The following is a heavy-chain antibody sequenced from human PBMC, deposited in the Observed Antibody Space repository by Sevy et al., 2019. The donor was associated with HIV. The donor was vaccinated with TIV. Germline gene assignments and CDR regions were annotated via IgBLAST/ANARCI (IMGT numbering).Heavy chain of an antibody. D-gene: IGHD2-2*01. CDR1: GYSFTSYG. V-gene: IGHV1-18*01. J-gene: IGHJ4*02. CDR3: ARDDCSNLSCHGSLLY. Sequence: ASVKVSCKASGYSFTSYGISWVRQAPGQGLEWMGWISTLNVNTNNVQQFQGRVTMTTDTSTSTAYMELRSLRSDDTAMYYCARDDCSNLSCHGSLLYWGQGTLVTVSS. CDR2: ISTLNVNT.